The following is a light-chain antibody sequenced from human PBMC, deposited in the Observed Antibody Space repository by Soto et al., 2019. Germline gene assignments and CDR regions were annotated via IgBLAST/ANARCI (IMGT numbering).Light chain of an antibody. CDR1: QSVSSN. J-gene: IGKJ2*01. CDR2: GAS. CDR3: QQYNNWPPYT. V-gene: IGKV3-15*01. Sequence: EIVMTQSPATLSASAGERATLSCRASQSVSSNLAWYQQKPGQAPRLLIYGASTSATGIPARFSGSGSGTEFTLTISSMQSEDFSVYYCQQYNNWPPYTFGQGTKLEIK.